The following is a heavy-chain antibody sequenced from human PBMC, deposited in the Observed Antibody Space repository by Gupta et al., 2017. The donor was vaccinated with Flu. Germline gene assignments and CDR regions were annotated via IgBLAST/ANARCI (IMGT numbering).Heavy chain of an antibody. Sequence: RQPPGKGLGCIGSIYFGGSTDYNPSLKSRVTISVDTSKNQFSLKLTSVTAADTAVYYCARMAPPMGATVLSHTFFDYWGQGTLVTVSS. J-gene: IGHJ4*02. CDR2: IYFGGST. V-gene: IGHV4-39*01. CDR3: ARMAPPMGATVLSHTFFDY. D-gene: IGHD1-26*01.